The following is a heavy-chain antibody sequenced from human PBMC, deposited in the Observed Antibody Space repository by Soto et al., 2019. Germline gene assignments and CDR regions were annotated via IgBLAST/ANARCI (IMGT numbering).Heavy chain of an antibody. Sequence: SETLSLTCTVSGGSIISGGYYFICIREHPWNGLELIGYIYYSGSTYYNPSLKSRVTISVDTSKNQFSLKLSSVTAADTAVYYCARERIVVVPAAIPSVYYYGMDVWGQGTTVTVSS. CDR3: ARERIVVVPAAIPSVYYYGMDV. D-gene: IGHD2-2*01. CDR1: GGSIISGGYY. V-gene: IGHV4-31*03. J-gene: IGHJ6*02. CDR2: IYYSGST.